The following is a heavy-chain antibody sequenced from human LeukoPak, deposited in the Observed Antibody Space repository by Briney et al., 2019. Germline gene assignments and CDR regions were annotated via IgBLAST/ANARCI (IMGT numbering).Heavy chain of an antibody. CDR3: AKDWEAYCGGDCYSAFDY. J-gene: IGHJ4*02. CDR2: MTNSRSY. V-gene: IGHV3-21*01. CDR1: GFTLSTYS. Sequence: PGGSLRLSCTASGFTLSTYSLNWVRRAPGKGLEWVSLMTNSRSYYADSVKGRFTISRDNAKNSLDLVMSSLRVDDTAVYYCAKDWEAYCGGDCYSAFDYWGQGTLVTVSS. D-gene: IGHD2-21*01.